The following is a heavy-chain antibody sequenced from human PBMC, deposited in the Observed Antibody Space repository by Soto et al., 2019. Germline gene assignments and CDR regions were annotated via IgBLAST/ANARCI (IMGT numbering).Heavy chain of an antibody. Sequence: ASVKVSCKASAYSFTDYYIHWVRQAPGQGPEWMGWINPNSGGTKYAQKFQDRVTMTRDTSISTAYMELSRLRSDDAAIYYCARPFRGLTHGMDDWGQGTTVTVSS. CDR1: AYSFTDYY. CDR2: INPNSGGT. D-gene: IGHD1-20*01. J-gene: IGHJ6*02. V-gene: IGHV1-2*02. CDR3: ARPFRGLTHGMDD.